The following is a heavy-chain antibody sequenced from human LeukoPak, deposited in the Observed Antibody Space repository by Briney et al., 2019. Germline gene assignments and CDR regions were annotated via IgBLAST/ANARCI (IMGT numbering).Heavy chain of an antibody. J-gene: IGHJ5*02. CDR3: ARRGEYSSSMYRYNWFDP. CDR1: GSSISSYC. D-gene: IGHD6-6*01. Sequence: ICSVAGGSSISSYCIGWMRQLPGKGLEWMGIIYHGGSNTNYTPSFQGQVTISADKSNSTSYLQWSSPNASDTAMYYCARRGEYSSSMYRYNWFDPCGEGTLVTVSS. CDR2: IYHGGSNT. V-gene: IGHV5-51*01.